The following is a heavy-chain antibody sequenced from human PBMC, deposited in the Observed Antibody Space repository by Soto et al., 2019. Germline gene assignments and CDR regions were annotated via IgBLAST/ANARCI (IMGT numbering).Heavy chain of an antibody. CDR3: ARVTMVRGVIFWFDP. Sequence: ASVKVSCKASGYTFTGYYMHWVRKAPGQGLEWMGWINPNSGGTNYAQKFQGRVTMTRDTSISTAYMELSRLRSDDTAVYYCARVTMVRGVIFWFDPWGQGTLVTVSS. V-gene: IGHV1-2*02. CDR1: GYTFTGYY. CDR2: INPNSGGT. J-gene: IGHJ5*02. D-gene: IGHD3-10*01.